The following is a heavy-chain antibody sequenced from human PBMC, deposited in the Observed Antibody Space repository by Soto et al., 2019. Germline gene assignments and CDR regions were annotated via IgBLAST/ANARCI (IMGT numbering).Heavy chain of an antibody. J-gene: IGHJ4*02. CDR1: GGSISSGDYY. CDR2: IYYSGST. V-gene: IGHV4-30-4*01. D-gene: IGHD2-2*01. CDR3: ARGYCSSTSCSPFDY. Sequence: QVQLQESGPGLVKPSQTLSLTCTVSGGSISSGDYYWSWIRQPPGKGLEWIGYIYYSGSTYYNLSLKSRVTISVDTSQTQFSLKLSSVTAADTAVYYCARGYCSSTSCSPFDYWGQGTLVTVSS.